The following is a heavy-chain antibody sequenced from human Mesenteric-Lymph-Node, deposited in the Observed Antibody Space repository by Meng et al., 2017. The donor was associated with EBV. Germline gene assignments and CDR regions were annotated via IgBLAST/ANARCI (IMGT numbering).Heavy chain of an antibody. J-gene: IGHJ4*02. CDR1: GGSIFSGVYS. V-gene: IGHV4-30-2*01. CDR3: ARSAGGDYFDY. Sequence: ASGPDLERLSQTLSLTCAVSGGSIFSGVYSWSWIRQAPGKGLEWIGFIYHSGTTYLNPSLRSRVNLSVDTSKNQFSLNLRSVSAADTAIYYCARSAGGDYFDYWGQGTLVTVSS. CDR2: IYHSGTT. D-gene: IGHD1-26*01.